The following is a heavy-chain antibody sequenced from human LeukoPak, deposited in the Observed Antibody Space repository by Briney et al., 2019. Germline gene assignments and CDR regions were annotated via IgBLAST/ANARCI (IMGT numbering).Heavy chain of an antibody. V-gene: IGHV3-33*06. CDR3: AKESEAFDI. CDR1: AFTFRSYA. J-gene: IGHJ3*02. CDR2: IWYDGSNE. Sequence: GGSLRLSCAASAFTFRSYAMHWVRQPPAKGLEWVAVIWYDGSNEYYADSVKGRFTISRDNSKNTLYLQMNSVRAEDTAVYYCAKESEAFDIWGQGTMVTVSS.